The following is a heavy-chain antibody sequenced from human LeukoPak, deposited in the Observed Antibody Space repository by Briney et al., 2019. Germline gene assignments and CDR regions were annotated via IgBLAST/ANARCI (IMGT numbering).Heavy chain of an antibody. J-gene: IGHJ6*03. Sequence: GASVKVSCKASGGTFSSYAISWVRQAPGQGLEWMGGIIPIFGTANYAQKFQGRVTITADESTSTAYMELSSLRSEDTAVYYCARAPPYSSSSNYMDVWGKGTTVTVSS. V-gene: IGHV1-69*13. D-gene: IGHD6-6*01. CDR3: ARAPPYSSSSNYMDV. CDR2: IIPIFGTA. CDR1: GGTFSSYA.